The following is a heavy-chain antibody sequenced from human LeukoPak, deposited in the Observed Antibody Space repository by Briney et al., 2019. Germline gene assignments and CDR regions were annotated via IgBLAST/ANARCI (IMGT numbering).Heavy chain of an antibody. CDR1: GFTFSSYW. J-gene: IGHJ5*02. D-gene: IGHD3-16*01. CDR2: IKQDGSEK. CDR3: ARDWDWFDP. V-gene: IGHV3-7*01. Sequence: GALRLSCAAFGFTFSSYWMSWVRQAPGKGLEWVANIKQDGSEKYYVDSVKGRFTISRDNAKNSLYLQMNSLRAEDTAVYYCARDWDWFDPWGQGTLVTVSS.